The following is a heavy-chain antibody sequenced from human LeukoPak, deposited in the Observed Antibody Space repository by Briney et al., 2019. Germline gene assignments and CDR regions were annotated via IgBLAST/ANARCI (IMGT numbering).Heavy chain of an antibody. CDR2: ISTSGGNT. CDR1: GFTFSSYA. V-gene: IGHV3-23*01. CDR3: AKDLFSGYGSGSYIH. Sequence: GGSLRLSCAASGFTFSSYAMSWVRQAPGKGLEWVSTISTSGGNTYYADSVKGHFTISRDNSKNTLYLQMNSLRAEDTAVYYCAKDLFSGYGSGSYIHWGQGTLVTVSS. D-gene: IGHD3-10*01. J-gene: IGHJ4*02.